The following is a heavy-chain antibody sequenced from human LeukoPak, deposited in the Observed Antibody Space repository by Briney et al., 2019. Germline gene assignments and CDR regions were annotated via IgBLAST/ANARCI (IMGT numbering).Heavy chain of an antibody. CDR1: GGSISSDY. V-gene: IGHV4-4*07. CDR3: ARSLAVVGRYYFDY. J-gene: IGHJ4*02. Sequence: SETLSLTCTVSGGSISSDYWSWIRQPAGKGLEWIGPIYTSGSTNYNPSLKSRFTISVDTSKNQFSLKLSSLRAADTAVYYCARSLAVVGRYYFDYWAREPWSPSPQ. D-gene: IGHD6-19*01. CDR2: IYTSGST.